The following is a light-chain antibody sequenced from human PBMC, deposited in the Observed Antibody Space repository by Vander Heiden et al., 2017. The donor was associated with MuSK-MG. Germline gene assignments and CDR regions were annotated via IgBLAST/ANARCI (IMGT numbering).Light chain of an antibody. Sequence: IVMTKSPATLSVSPGDRATLSCRASRDVTSNLAWSQQKPGQAPRLLIYAASTRATGIPARFSGSGSATKCTHTISGMHSSEDVVSYDQKRAIGPSATFGGGTKVEIK. CDR1: RDVTSN. CDR2: AAS. J-gene: IGKJ4*01. V-gene: IGKV3-15*01. CDR3: QKRAIGPSAT.